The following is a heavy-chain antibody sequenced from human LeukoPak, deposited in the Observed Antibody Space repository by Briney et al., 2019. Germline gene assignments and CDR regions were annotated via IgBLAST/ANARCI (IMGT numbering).Heavy chain of an antibody. J-gene: IGHJ4*02. CDR3: ARGWPYTGNYHFDY. D-gene: IGHD1-26*01. CDR1: GGSFSGYY. Sequence: PSETLSLTCAVYGGSFSGYYWSWIRQPPGKGLEWIGEINHSGSTNYNPSLKSRVTISVDTSKNQFSLKLSSVTAADTAVYYCARGWPYTGNYHFDYWGQGTLVTVSS. V-gene: IGHV4-34*01. CDR2: INHSGST.